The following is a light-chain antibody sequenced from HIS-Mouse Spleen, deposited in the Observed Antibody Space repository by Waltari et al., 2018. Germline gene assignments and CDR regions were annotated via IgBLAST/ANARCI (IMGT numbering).Light chain of an antibody. V-gene: IGKV2-30*02. CDR2: KVS. J-gene: IGKJ2*02. CDR3: MQALQTPPWT. Sequence: DVVMTQSPLSLPVTLGQPASISCRSSQSLVHSDGNTYLNWFQHRPGQSPRRLIYKVSNRDSGVPDRFSGSGSGTDFTLKISRVEAEDVGVYYCMQALQTPPWTFGQGTKLEIK. CDR1: QSLVHSDGNTY.